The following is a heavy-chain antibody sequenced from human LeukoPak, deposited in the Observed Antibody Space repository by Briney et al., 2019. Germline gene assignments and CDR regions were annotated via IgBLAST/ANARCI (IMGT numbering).Heavy chain of an antibody. D-gene: IGHD5-18*01. V-gene: IGHV3-13*01. CDR1: GFTLSIHD. Sequence: GGSLRLSCTASGFTLSIHDMHCVRQATGKGLEGIAAISSGSQTFYEGYVKGRFTISREDAKNSLYLQMNSLRAGDTAVYYCVREARGYHYTYFDYWGQGTLVTVSS. CDR3: VREARGYHYTYFDY. CDR2: ISSGSQT. J-gene: IGHJ4*02.